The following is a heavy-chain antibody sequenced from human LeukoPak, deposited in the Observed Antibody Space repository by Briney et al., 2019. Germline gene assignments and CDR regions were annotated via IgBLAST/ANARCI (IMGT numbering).Heavy chain of an antibody. D-gene: IGHD6-13*01. J-gene: IGHJ4*02. V-gene: IGHV4-34*01. Sequence: SETLSLTCAVYGGSFSGYYWSWIRQPPGKGLEWIGEINHSGSTNYNPSLKSRVTISVDTSKNQFSLKLSSVTAADTAVYYCARRGSSWSPFYGYWGQGTLVTASS. CDR1: GGSFSGYY. CDR3: ARRGSSWSPFYGY. CDR2: INHSGST.